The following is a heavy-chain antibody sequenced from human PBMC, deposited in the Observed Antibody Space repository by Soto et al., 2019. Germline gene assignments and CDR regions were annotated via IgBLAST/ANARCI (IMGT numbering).Heavy chain of an antibody. CDR3: ARGERSWGYYSPLPYGMDV. D-gene: IGHD3-10*01. Sequence: QVQLQQSGPGLVKPSQTLSLTCAISGDSVSTNSAAWNWIRQSPSRGLEWLGRTYYNSKWYNDYAISVKSRITINPDTSRNQFSLQLNSVTPEDTAVYYCARGERSWGYYSPLPYGMDVWGQGTTVTVSS. V-gene: IGHV6-1*01. CDR1: GDSVSTNSAA. CDR2: TYYNSKWYN. J-gene: IGHJ6*02.